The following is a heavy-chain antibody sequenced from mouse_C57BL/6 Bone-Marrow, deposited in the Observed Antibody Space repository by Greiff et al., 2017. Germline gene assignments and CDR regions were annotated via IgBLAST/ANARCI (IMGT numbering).Heavy chain of an antibody. CDR2: INPSTGGT. Sequence: VQLKQSGPELVKPGASVKISCTASGYSFTGYYMNWVKQSPEKSLVWIGEINPSTGGTTYNQKFKAKATLTVAKSSSTAYMQLTSLTSEDSTVYYCARRSGLPWYFDVWGTGTTVTVSS. D-gene: IGHD2-4*01. V-gene: IGHV1-42*01. CDR3: ARRSGLPWYFDV. J-gene: IGHJ1*03. CDR1: GYSFTGYY.